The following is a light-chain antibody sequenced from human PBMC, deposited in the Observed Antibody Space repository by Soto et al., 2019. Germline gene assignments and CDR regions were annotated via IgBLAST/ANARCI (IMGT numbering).Light chain of an antibody. V-gene: IGKV1-9*01. CDR2: AAV. CDR3: QQVNYYPFT. CDR1: QGISQY. J-gene: IGKJ4*01. Sequence: DIHLTQSPSLLSASVGDRVTITCRASQGISQYVAWYQQKPGKAPKLLIYAAVVLQGGIPSRFSGSGSATEFILTISGLQPEDFATYCCQQVNYYPFTFGGGTKVDIK.